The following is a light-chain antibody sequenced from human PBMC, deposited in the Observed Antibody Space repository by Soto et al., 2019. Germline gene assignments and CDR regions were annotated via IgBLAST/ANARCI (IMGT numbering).Light chain of an antibody. J-gene: IGKJ5*01. CDR3: QQFKSYPIT. V-gene: IGKV1-9*01. CDR1: QGISSD. Sequence: DIQLTQSPYFLSASVGDRVTTTCRASQGISSDLAWYQQNPGKAPKLLIYAASTLQNGVPSTFSGSGSGKGFPLTISSLQPEDFGTYFCQQFKSYPITFGQGTRLEIK. CDR2: AAS.